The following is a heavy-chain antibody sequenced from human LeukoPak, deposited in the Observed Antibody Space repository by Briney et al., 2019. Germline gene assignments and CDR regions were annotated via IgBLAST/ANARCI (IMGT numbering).Heavy chain of an antibody. CDR3: TNDPPGVGISY. D-gene: IGHD2-21*01. V-gene: IGHV3-74*01. CDR1: GFTFSNYW. J-gene: IGHJ4*02. Sequence: PGGSLRLSCAASGFTFSNYWMHWVRQVPGKGLVWVSRINADGSTTNYADSVKGRFTISRDNAKNTLYLQMNSLRAEDTAVYYCTNDPPGVGISYWGQGTLVTVSS. CDR2: INADGSTT.